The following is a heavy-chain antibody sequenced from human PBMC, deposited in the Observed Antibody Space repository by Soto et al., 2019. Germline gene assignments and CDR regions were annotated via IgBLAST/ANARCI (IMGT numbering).Heavy chain of an antibody. J-gene: IGHJ6*03. V-gene: IGHV1-8*01. Sequence: GASVKVSCKASGYTFTSYDINWVRQATGQGLEWMGWMNPNSGNTGYAQKFQGRVTMTRNTSISTAYMELSSLRSEDTAVYYCARGRWDYSLDYYYYLDVWGKGTTVTVSS. CDR2: MNPNSGNT. D-gene: IGHD4-4*01. CDR3: ARGRWDYSLDYYYYLDV. CDR1: GYTFTSYD.